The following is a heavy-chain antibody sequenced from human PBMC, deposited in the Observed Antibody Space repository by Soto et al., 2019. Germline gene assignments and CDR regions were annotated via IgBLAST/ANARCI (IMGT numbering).Heavy chain of an antibody. CDR1: GFSLSTSGVR. CDR2: IYWDDDR. D-gene: IGHD3-16*01. Sequence: QITLKASGPTLVKPTQTLTLTCTFSGFSLSTSGVRVGWIRQPPGKALEWLALIYWDDDRRYSQSLKSRLTIPKDTSKKQVVPTTTNMAPVDTATYHCAHGRGRSNLENWGQGTLVTVSS. CDR3: AHGRGRSNLEN. J-gene: IGHJ4*02. V-gene: IGHV2-5*02.